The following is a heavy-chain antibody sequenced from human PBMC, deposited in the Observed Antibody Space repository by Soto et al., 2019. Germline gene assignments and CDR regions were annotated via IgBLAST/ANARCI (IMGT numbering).Heavy chain of an antibody. CDR1: GFTFSDHW. D-gene: IGHD3-10*01. J-gene: IGHJ4*02. Sequence: DVQLVASGGGLVQPGGSLTLPCSVSGFTFSDHWMGWVRQTPRKGLEWLSNISPDGSGKYYVDSLKGRFTISRDNAKDSLYLHMSSLEVEDTGIYHCARWIRGTPDYWGKGTLVTVSS. V-gene: IGHV3-7*04. CDR3: ARWIRGTPDY. CDR2: ISPDGSGK.